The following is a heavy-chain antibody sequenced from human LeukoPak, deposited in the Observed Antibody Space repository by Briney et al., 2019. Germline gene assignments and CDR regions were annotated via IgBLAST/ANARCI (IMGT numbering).Heavy chain of an antibody. V-gene: IGHV3-64*01. Sequence: GGSLRLSCAASGFTFSSYAMHWVRQAPGKGLEYVSAISSNGGSTYYANSVKGRFTISRDNSKNTLYLQMGSLRAEDMAVYYCARVISHTAGRAFDIWGQGTMVTVSP. J-gene: IGHJ3*02. CDR2: ISSNGGST. CDR1: GFTFSSYA. D-gene: IGHD5-18*01. CDR3: ARVISHTAGRAFDI.